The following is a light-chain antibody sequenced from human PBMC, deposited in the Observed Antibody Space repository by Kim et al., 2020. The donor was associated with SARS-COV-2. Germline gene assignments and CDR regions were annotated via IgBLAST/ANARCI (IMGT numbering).Light chain of an antibody. J-gene: IGLJ2*01. Sequence: QSALTQPPSASGSLGQSVTISCTGTSSDVGGYNYVSWYQQYPGKAPKVMIYEVNKRPSGVPDRFSGSKSGNTASLTVSGLQAEDEADYYCSSYAGTNKVFGGGTQLTVL. CDR1: SSDVGGYNY. V-gene: IGLV2-8*01. CDR2: EVN. CDR3: SSYAGTNKV.